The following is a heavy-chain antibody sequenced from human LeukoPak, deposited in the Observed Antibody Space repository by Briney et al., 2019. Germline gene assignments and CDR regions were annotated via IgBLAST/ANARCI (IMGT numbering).Heavy chain of an antibody. CDR1: GFTFSSHG. D-gene: IGHD3-10*01. J-gene: IGHJ4*02. CDR3: AKSHYYGSGSIDY. V-gene: IGHV3-30*18. Sequence: GGSLRLSCAPSGFTFSSHGMHWVRQAPGKGLEWVAIISNDGSRKYYAHSVEGRFTISRDNSKNALYQQVNSLRADDAALYYCAKSHYYGSGSIDYWGQGTLVTVSS. CDR2: ISNDGSRK.